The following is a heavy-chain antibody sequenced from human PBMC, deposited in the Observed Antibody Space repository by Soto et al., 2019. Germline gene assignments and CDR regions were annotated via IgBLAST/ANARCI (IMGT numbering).Heavy chain of an antibody. CDR3: ARHFYYGDYRGY. Sequence: QLQLQESGPGLVKPSETLSLTCTVSGGSISSSSYYWGWIRQPPGKGLEWIGSIYYSGSTYYNPSLKSRVTISVDTSKNQFCLKLSSVTAADTAVYYCARHFYYGDYRGYWGQGTLVTVSS. CDR1: GGSISSSSYY. CDR2: IYYSGST. D-gene: IGHD4-17*01. V-gene: IGHV4-39*01. J-gene: IGHJ4*02.